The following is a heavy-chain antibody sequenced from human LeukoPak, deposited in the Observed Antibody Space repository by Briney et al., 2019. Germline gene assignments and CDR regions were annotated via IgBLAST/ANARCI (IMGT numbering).Heavy chain of an antibody. D-gene: IGHD2-21*01. CDR3: ARDVGGALDY. Sequence: GGSLRLSCAASGFTFSSYGMSWVRQAPGKGLEWVANIKRDGSDKNYVDSVKGRFTISRDNAKNSLYLQMNTLRAEDTAVYYCARDVGGALDYWGQGTLVTVSS. J-gene: IGHJ4*02. V-gene: IGHV3-7*03. CDR1: GFTFSSYG. CDR2: IKRDGSDK.